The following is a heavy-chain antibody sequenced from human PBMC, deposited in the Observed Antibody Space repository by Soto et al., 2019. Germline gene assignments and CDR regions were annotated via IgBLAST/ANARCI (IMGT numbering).Heavy chain of an antibody. Sequence: TSETLSLTCTVSGGSISSYYWSWIRQPPGKGLEWIGYIYYSGSTNYNPSLKSRVTISVDTSKNQFSLKLSSVTAADTAVYYCARVGAARYYYYYGMEVWGQGTTVTVSS. CDR3: ARVGAARYYYYYGMEV. V-gene: IGHV4-59*01. D-gene: IGHD6-6*01. CDR2: IYYSGST. CDR1: GGSISSYY. J-gene: IGHJ6*02.